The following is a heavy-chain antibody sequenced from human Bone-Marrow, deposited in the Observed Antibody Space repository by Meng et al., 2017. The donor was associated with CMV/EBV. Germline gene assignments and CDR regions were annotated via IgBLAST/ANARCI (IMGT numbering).Heavy chain of an antibody. CDR2: ISYDGSNK. Sequence: GESLKISCAASGFTFSSYAMHWVRQAPGKGLEWVAVISYDGSNKYYADSVKGRFTISRDNSKNTLYLQMNSLRAEDTAVYYCARDTVNYYYYYYGMDVWGQGTMVTVSS. J-gene: IGHJ6*02. V-gene: IGHV3-30*04. D-gene: IGHD4-11*01. CDR3: ARDTVNYYYYYYGMDV. CDR1: GFTFSSYA.